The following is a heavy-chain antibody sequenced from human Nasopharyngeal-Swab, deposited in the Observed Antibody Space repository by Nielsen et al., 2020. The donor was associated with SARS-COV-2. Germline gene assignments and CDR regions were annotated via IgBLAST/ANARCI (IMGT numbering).Heavy chain of an antibody. D-gene: IGHD2-2*02. Sequence: SETLSLTCAVSGDSITSGYFWGWIRQPPGKGLEWIGSMYHTGSTYYNPSLKSRVTISIDTSKNQFSLKLSSVTAADTAVYYCARLYISPRRFDLWGQGTLVTVSS. J-gene: IGHJ5*02. CDR1: GDSITSGYF. CDR2: MYHTGST. CDR3: ARLYISPRRFDL. V-gene: IGHV4-38-2*01.